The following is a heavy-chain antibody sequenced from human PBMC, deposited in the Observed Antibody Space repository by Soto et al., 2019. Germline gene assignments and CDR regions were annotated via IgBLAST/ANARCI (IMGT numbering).Heavy chain of an antibody. J-gene: IGHJ6*03. CDR3: ARGIQQLVLDYYYYYMDV. V-gene: IGHV4-59*01. CDR1: GGSISSYY. D-gene: IGHD6-13*01. CDR2: IYYSGST. Sequence: SETLSLTCTVSGGSISSYYWSWIRQPPGKGLEWIGCIYYSGSTNYNPSLKSRVTISVDTSKNQFSLKLSSVTAADTAVYYCARGIQQLVLDYYYYYMDVWGKGTTVTVSS.